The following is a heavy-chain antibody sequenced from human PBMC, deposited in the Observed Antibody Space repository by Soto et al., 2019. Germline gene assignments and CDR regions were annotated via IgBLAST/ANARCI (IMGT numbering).Heavy chain of an antibody. D-gene: IGHD3-10*01. CDR1: GGSISSGDYY. V-gene: IGHV4-30-4*01. CDR3: ARVGFGELLAHGMDV. Sequence: QVQLQESGPGLVKPSQTLSLTCTVSGGSISSGDYYWSWIRQPPGKGLEWIGYIYYSWSTYYNPSLKSRVTISVDTSKNQFSLKLSSVTAADTAVYYCARVGFGELLAHGMDVWGQGTTVTVSS. CDR2: IYYSWST. J-gene: IGHJ6*02.